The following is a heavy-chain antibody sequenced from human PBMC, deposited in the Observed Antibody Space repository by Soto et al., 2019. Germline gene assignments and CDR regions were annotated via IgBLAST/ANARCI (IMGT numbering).Heavy chain of an antibody. CDR1: GFTFSNYG. CDR2: IWDDGNQK. CDR3: VRGGKTAGAFDI. Sequence: GGSLRLSCAASGFTFSNYGMHWVRQAPGKGLEWVAVIWDDGNQKYYVDSVKGRFTISRDNSENTMFLQMNSLTAEDTAVYYCVRGGKTAGAFDIWGQGAMVTVSS. D-gene: IGHD3-16*01. J-gene: IGHJ3*02. V-gene: IGHV3-33*01.